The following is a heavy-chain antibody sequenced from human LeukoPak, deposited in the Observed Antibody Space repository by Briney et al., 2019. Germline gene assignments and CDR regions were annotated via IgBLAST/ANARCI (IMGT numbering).Heavy chain of an antibody. V-gene: IGHV3-33*08. CDR2: IWYDGSNK. Sequence: PGGSERLSCAASGFTFSSYAMSWVRQAPGKGLEWVAVIWYDGSNKYYADSVKGRFTISRDNSKNTLYLQMNSLRAEDTAVYYCARDPGGNRLDYFDYRGQGTPGTVSS. D-gene: IGHD4-23*01. CDR3: ARDPGGNRLDYFDY. J-gene: IGHJ4*02. CDR1: GFTFSSYA.